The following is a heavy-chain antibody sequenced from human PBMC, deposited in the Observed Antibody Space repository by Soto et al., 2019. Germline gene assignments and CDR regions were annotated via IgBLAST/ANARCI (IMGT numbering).Heavy chain of an antibody. Sequence: PSETLSLTCAVYGWSFSGYYWSWIRQPPGKGLEWIGEINHSGSTNYNPSLKSRVTISVDTSKNQFSLKLSSVTAADTAVYYCARDGKKWFGELLNYYGMDVWGQGTTVT. D-gene: IGHD3-10*01. CDR3: ARDGKKWFGELLNYYGMDV. CDR2: INHSGST. CDR1: GWSFSGYY. J-gene: IGHJ6*02. V-gene: IGHV4-34*01.